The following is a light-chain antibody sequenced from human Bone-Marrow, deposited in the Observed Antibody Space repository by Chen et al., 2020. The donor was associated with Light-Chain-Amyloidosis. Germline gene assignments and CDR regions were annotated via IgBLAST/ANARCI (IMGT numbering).Light chain of an antibody. CDR3: CSYAGTSTWV. J-gene: IGLJ3*02. Sequence: QSALTQPPSVSGSPGQSITISCTGTSSDVGSYNLVSLYQQHPGKAPKLMIYEGSKRPSGVSNRFSGSKSGNTASLTISGLQAEDEADYYCCSYAGTSTWVFGGGTKLTVL. V-gene: IGLV2-23*01. CDR2: EGS. CDR1: SSDVGSYNL.